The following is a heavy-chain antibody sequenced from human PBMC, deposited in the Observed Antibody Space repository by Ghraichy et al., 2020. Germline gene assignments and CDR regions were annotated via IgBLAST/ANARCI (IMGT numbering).Heavy chain of an antibody. CDR2: ISGSGGST. J-gene: IGHJ4*02. V-gene: IGHV3-23*01. D-gene: IGHD2-15*01. CDR3: AKDTVIVVVVAANFDY. CDR1: GFTFSSYA. Sequence: RGSLRLSCAASGFTFSSYAMSWVRQAPGKGLEWVSAISGSGGSTYYADSVKGRFTISRDNSKNTLYLQMNSLRAEDTAVYYCAKDTVIVVVVAANFDYWGQGTLVTVSS.